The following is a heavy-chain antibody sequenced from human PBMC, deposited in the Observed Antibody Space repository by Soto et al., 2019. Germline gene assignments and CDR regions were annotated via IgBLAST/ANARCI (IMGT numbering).Heavy chain of an antibody. CDR3: AAATSIALGFRY. V-gene: IGHV1-18*01. CDR2: NSALNGKT. Sequence: QGYLVQSGAEVKRPGASVRVSCKTSGFTFNTHGFSWVRQAPGQGLEWMGWNSALNGKTFYAHNFQDRVIMTTDTASSTAYMELRGLKSDDTAVYYCAAATSIALGFRYLGQGTLVTVSS. CDR1: GFTFNTHG. J-gene: IGHJ4*02. D-gene: IGHD1-26*01.